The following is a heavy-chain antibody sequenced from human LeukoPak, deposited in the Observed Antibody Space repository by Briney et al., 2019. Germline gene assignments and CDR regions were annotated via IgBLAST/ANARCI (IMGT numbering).Heavy chain of an antibody. J-gene: IGHJ4*02. Sequence: SETLSLTCAVYGGSFSGYYWSWIRQPPGKGLEWIGEINHSGSTSYNPSLKSRVTISVDASKNQFSLKLSSVTAADTAVYYCARGLRITMVRGVIGYWGQGTLVTVSS. D-gene: IGHD3-10*01. CDR1: GGSFSGYY. CDR3: ARGLRITMVRGVIGY. V-gene: IGHV4-34*01. CDR2: INHSGST.